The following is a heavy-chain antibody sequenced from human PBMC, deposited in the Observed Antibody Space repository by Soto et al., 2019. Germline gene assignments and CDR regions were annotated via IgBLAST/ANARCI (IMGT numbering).Heavy chain of an antibody. Sequence: QVQLQESGPGLVKPSQTLSLTCTVSVGSISSGGYYWSWIRQNPGKGLAWIGYVYYSGTTYYNPSLKSRVAISVDTSKNHCSLNLRSVSAADTAVYYCARHYGDRPGYFDYWGQGTLVTVSS. CDR2: VYYSGTT. CDR1: VGSISSGGYY. D-gene: IGHD4-17*01. J-gene: IGHJ4*02. CDR3: ARHYGDRPGYFDY. V-gene: IGHV4-31*03.